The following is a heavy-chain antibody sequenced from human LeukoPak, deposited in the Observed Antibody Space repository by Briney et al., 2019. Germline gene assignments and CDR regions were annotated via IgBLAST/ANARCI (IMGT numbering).Heavy chain of an antibody. J-gene: IGHJ3*02. V-gene: IGHV4-59*01. CDR3: ASGIGWNYDAFDI. D-gene: IGHD1-7*01. Sequence: SETLSLTCTVSGGSISSYYWSWIRQPAGKGLEWIGYIYYSGSTNYNPSLKSRVTISVDTSKNQFSLKLSSVTAADTAVYYCASGIGWNYDAFDIWGQGTMVTVSS. CDR1: GGSISSYY. CDR2: IYYSGST.